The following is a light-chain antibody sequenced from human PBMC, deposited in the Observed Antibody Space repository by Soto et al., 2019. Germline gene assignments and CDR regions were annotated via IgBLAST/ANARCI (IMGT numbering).Light chain of an antibody. V-gene: IGKV1-39*01. CDR2: AAS. Sequence: DIQMTQSPSSLSASVGDRVTITCRASQSISRYLNWYQQKPGKAPKLLIYAASSLQSGVPSRFSGSGSETDFTLTISSLQPEDSATYYCQQSYSTPRLFTFGQGTHLEI. CDR3: QQSYSTPRLFT. CDR1: QSISRY. J-gene: IGKJ2*01.